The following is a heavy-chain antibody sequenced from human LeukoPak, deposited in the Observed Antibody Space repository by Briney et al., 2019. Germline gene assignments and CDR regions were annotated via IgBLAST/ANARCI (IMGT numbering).Heavy chain of an antibody. J-gene: IGHJ4*02. CDR1: GFTFRSYG. Sequence: PGRSLRLSCAASGFTFRSYGMHWVRQAPDKGLEWVAVIWYDGINIQYGEYVKGRFTISIDNFENTLYLQMNNLRAEDTAVYYCVRTPVTGGSGTFYFDYWGQGALVTVSS. CDR3: VRTPVTGGSGTFYFDY. D-gene: IGHD2-8*02. V-gene: IGHV3-33*03. CDR2: IWYDGINI.